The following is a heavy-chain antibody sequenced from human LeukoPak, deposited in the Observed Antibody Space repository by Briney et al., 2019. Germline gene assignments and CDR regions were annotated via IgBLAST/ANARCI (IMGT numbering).Heavy chain of an antibody. CDR2: IIPIFGTA. Sequence: GASVKVSCKASGGTFSSYSISWVRQAPGQGLEWMGGIIPIFGTANYAQKFQGRVTITADKSTSTAYMELSSLRSEDTAVYYCARGSGSSWPYYYYYYYMDVWGKGTTVTVSS. V-gene: IGHV1-69*06. J-gene: IGHJ6*03. D-gene: IGHD3-10*01. CDR1: GGTFSSYS. CDR3: ARGSGSSWPYYYYYYYMDV.